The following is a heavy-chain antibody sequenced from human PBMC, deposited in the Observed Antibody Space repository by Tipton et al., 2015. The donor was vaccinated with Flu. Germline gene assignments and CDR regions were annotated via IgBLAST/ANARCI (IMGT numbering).Heavy chain of an antibody. J-gene: IGHJ1*01. CDR1: GGSISSGGYY. CDR2: IYYSGST. V-gene: IGHV4-31*03. Sequence: TLSLTCTVSGGSISSGGYYWSWIRQHPGKGLEWIGYIYYSGSTYYNPSLKGRVTISVDTSKNQFSLKLSSVTAADTAVYYCASHVRIAAAGVYFQHWGQGTLVTVSS. D-gene: IGHD6-13*01. CDR3: ASHVRIAAAGVYFQH.